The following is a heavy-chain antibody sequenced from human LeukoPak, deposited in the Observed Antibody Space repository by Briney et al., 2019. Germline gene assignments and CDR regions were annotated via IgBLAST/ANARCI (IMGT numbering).Heavy chain of an antibody. J-gene: IGHJ4*02. Sequence: GGSLRLSCAASGFTFSSYAMSWVRQAPGKGLEWVSAISGSGGSTYYADSVKGRFTISRDNSKNTLYLQMNSLRAEDTAVYYCATSRVVPAAMSGIRDYWGQGTLVTVSS. CDR2: ISGSGGST. CDR1: GFTFSSYA. D-gene: IGHD2-2*01. V-gene: IGHV3-23*01. CDR3: ATSRVVPAAMSGIRDY.